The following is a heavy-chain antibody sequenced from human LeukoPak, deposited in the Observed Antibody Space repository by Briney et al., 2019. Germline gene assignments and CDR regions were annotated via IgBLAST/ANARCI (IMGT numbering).Heavy chain of an antibody. CDR1: GFTYSSYA. CDR3: ARDRGYSTFDY. D-gene: IGHD3-22*01. J-gene: IGHJ4*02. V-gene: IGHV3-23*01. CDR2: ISGSGGST. Sequence: GGSLRLSCAASGFTYSSYAMSWVLQAPGKGLEWVSAISGSGGSTYYADSVKGRFTISRDNSKNTLYLQMNSLRAEDTAVYYCARDRGYSTFDYWGQGTLVTVSS.